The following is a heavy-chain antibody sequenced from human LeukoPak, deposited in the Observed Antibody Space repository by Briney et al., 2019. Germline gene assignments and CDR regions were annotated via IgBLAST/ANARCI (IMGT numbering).Heavy chain of an antibody. CDR2: ISYDGSNK. Sequence: SGGSLRLSCAASGFTFSSYGMHWVRQAPGKGLEWVAVISYDGSNKYYADSVKGRFTISRDNSKNTLYLQMNSLRAEDTAVYYCARGGYYYDSSGYYDGTYYFDYWGQGTLVTVSS. CDR3: ARGGYYYDSSGYYDGTYYFDY. V-gene: IGHV3-30*03. CDR1: GFTFSSYG. J-gene: IGHJ4*02. D-gene: IGHD3-22*01.